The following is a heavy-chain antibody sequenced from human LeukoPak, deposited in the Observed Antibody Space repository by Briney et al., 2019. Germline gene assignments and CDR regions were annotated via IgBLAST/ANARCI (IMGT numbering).Heavy chain of an antibody. Sequence: PSETLSLTCTVSGGSISGYYWSWIRQPPGKGLEWIGYIYYSGSTNYNPSLKSRVTISVDTSKNQFSLKLSSVTAADTAVYYCARERVDYDILTGYYLHNWFDPWGQGTLVTVSS. D-gene: IGHD3-9*01. CDR2: IYYSGST. CDR3: ARERVDYDILTGYYLHNWFDP. V-gene: IGHV4-59*01. J-gene: IGHJ5*02. CDR1: GGSISGYY.